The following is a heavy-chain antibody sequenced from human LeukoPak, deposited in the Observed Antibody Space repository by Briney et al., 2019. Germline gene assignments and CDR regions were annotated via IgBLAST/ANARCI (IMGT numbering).Heavy chain of an antibody. CDR2: ICPGDSAT. D-gene: IGHD1-26*01. J-gene: IGHJ4*02. CDR1: GYSFTSYW. V-gene: IGHV5-51*01. CDR3: ARSGEGELLYDY. Sequence: GESLKISCKGSGYSFTSYWIGWVRQMPGKRLEWMGIICPGDSATRYSPSFQGPVTIPADKSIRTAYLPCSSLNTSDTALDYCARSGEGELLYDYWGQGTLVTVSS.